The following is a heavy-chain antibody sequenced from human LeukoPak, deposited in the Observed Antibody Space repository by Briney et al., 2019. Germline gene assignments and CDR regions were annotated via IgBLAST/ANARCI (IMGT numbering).Heavy chain of an antibody. V-gene: IGHV3-33*08. CDR1: GFIFSDHY. D-gene: IGHD6-19*01. Sequence: PGGSLRLSCATSGFIFSDHYMDWVRQAPGKGLEWVAVIWYDGSNKYYADSVKGRFTISRDNSKNTMYLQMDSLRAEDTAVYYCARSGGRGWYPADHWGQGTLVTVSS. J-gene: IGHJ5*02. CDR2: IWYDGSNK. CDR3: ARSGGRGWYPADH.